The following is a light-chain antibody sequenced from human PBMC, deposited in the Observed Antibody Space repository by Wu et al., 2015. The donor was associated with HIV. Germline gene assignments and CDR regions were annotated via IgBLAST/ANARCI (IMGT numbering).Light chain of an antibody. CDR2: KAS. CDR1: QSITNW. V-gene: IGKV1-5*03. J-gene: IGKJ2*03. Sequence: DIQMTQSPSTLSASVGDRVTITCRASQSITNWLAWFQQKPGKAPRLLIYKASSLESGVQSRSSGSGSGTEFTLTISGLQPDDFATYYCQQYESDPYSFGQGTKLEIK. CDR3: QQYESDPYS.